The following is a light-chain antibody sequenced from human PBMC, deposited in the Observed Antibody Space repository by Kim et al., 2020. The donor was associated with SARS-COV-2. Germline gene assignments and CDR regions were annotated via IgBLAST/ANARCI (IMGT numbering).Light chain of an antibody. CDR3: QQSYSTPRYT. J-gene: IGKJ2*01. CDR1: QSISSY. V-gene: IGKV1-39*01. CDR2: AAS. Sequence: DIQMTQSPSSLSASVGDRVTITCRASQSISSYLNWYQQKPGKAPKLLIYAASSLQSGVPSRFSGSGSGTDFTLTISSLQPEDFATYYCQQSYSTPRYTFGQGTNLEI.